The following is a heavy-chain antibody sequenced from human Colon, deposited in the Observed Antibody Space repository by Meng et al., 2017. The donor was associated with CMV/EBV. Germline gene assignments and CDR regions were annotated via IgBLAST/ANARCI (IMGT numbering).Heavy chain of an antibody. J-gene: IGHJ6*02. V-gene: IGHV1-8*01. D-gene: IGHD3-22*01. CDR1: GYTFTSYD. CDR2: MNPNSGNT. CDR3: ASSFYYDSSGYYDAGPPRDYYYGMDV. Sequence: ASVKVSCKASGYTFTSYDINWVRQATGQGLEWMGWMNPNSGNTGYAQKFQGRVTMTRNTSISTAYMELNSLRSEDTAVYYCASSFYYDSSGYYDAGPPRDYYYGMDVWGQGTTVTVSS.